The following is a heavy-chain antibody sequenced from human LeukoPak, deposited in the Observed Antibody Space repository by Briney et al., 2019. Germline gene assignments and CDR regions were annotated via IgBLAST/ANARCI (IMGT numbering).Heavy chain of an antibody. Sequence: GGSLRLSCAASGLTVSSTYMSWVRQTPGKGLVWVSRINSDGSSTNYADSVKGRFTISRDNAKNTLYLQMNSLRAEDTAVYYCAGDFGIAEVYWGQGTLVTVSS. CDR2: INSDGSST. J-gene: IGHJ4*02. CDR3: AGDFGIAEVY. V-gene: IGHV3-74*01. D-gene: IGHD6-13*01. CDR1: GLTVSSTY.